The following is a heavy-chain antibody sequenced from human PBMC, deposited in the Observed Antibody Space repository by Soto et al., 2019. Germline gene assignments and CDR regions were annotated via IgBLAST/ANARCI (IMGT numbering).Heavy chain of an antibody. CDR3: AKLRVGPFYFDY. Sequence: GGSLRLSCAASGSTFSSYAMSWVRQAPGKGLEWVSAISGSGGSTYYADSVKGRFTISRDNSKNTLYLQMNSLRAEDTAVYYCAKLRVGPFYFDYWGQGTLVTVSS. CDR1: GSTFSSYA. D-gene: IGHD1-26*01. V-gene: IGHV3-23*01. J-gene: IGHJ4*02. CDR2: ISGSGGST.